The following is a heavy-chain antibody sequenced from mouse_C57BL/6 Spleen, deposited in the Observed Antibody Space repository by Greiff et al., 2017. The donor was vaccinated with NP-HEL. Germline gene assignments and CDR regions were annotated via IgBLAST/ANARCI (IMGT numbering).Heavy chain of an antibody. V-gene: IGHV5-12*01. D-gene: IGHD2-4*01. CDR3: ARSYDYDDAMDY. CDR1: GFTFSDYY. J-gene: IGHJ4*01. Sequence: EVKLVESGGGLVQPGGSLKLSCAASGFTFSDYYMYWVRQTPEKRLEWVAYISNGGGSTYCPDPVKGRFTISRDNAKNTLYLQMSRRKSEDTAMYYCARSYDYDDAMDYWGQGTSVTVSS. CDR2: ISNGGGST.